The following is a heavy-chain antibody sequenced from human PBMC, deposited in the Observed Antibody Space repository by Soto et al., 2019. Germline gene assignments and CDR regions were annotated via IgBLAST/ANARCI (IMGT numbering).Heavy chain of an antibody. D-gene: IGHD2-21*02. V-gene: IGHV4-59*11. J-gene: IGHJ5*02. Sequence: QMQLQASGPRLVKTSETLSLTCTVSGGSMTNLYWSWVRQTPGKRLEWIGYIYYTGNTYYNPSLKSRVPISVDTSKNQFSLRLNSVTAADTAVYYCARGGWSLDAWGQGALVTVSS. CDR2: IYYTGNT. CDR1: GGSMTNLY. CDR3: ARGGWSLDA.